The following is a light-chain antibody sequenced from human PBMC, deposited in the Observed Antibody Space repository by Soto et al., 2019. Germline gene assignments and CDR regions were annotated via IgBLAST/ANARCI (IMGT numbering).Light chain of an antibody. CDR1: QSVSSNY. CDR2: GAS. CDR3: QQYGSSPPT. V-gene: IGKV3-20*01. J-gene: IGKJ1*01. Sequence: EIVLTQSPGTLSLSPGERATLACRASQSVSSNYLAWYRRKPGQAPSLLIYGASTRSTGITGRFSGSGSGTEFTLTITRLEPEDFAVYYCQQYGSSPPTFGQGTKVEFK.